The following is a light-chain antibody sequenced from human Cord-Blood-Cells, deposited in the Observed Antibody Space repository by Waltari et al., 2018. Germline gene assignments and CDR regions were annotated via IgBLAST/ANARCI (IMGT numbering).Light chain of an antibody. CDR1: SSAVGGYNY. Sequence: QSALTQPASVSGSPGQSITLSCTGTSSAVGGYNYVSWYQQPPGKAPKLMIYDVSNRPSGVSNRFSGSKSGNTASLTISGLQAEDEADYYCSSYTSSSTEFGGGTKLTVL. V-gene: IGLV2-14*03. CDR2: DVS. CDR3: SSYTSSSTE. J-gene: IGLJ3*02.